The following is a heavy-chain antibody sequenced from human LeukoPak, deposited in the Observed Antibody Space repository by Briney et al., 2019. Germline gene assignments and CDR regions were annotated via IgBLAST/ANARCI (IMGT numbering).Heavy chain of an antibody. CDR1: GFTFSSYG. J-gene: IGHJ4*02. Sequence: GGSLRLSCAVSGFTFSSYGMHWVRQAPGKGPEWVAVISYDGSDRYYANFVKGRFTISRDNSKNTLFLQTNSMRPEDTAVYYCAKGVSRGVDPTGLEYWGQGTLVTVSS. CDR2: ISYDGSDR. CDR3: AKGVSRGVDPTGLEY. V-gene: IGHV3-30*18. D-gene: IGHD1-1*01.